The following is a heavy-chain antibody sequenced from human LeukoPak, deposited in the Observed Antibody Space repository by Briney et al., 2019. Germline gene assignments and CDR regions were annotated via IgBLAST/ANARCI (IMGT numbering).Heavy chain of an antibody. J-gene: IGHJ4*02. D-gene: IGHD3-10*01. CDR3: ARVGITMVRGVKRLPFDY. V-gene: IGHV4-34*01. CDR2: INHSGST. Sequence: SETLSLTCAVYGGSFSGYYWSWIRQPPGKGLEWIGEINHSGSTNYNPSLKSRVTISVDTSKNQFSLKLSSVTAADTAVYYCARVGITMVRGVKRLPFDYWGPGTLVTVSS. CDR1: GGSFSGYY.